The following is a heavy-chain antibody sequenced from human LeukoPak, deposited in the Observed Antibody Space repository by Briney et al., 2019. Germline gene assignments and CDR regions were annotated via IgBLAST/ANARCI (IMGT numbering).Heavy chain of an antibody. J-gene: IGHJ6*02. D-gene: IGHD1-14*01. CDR2: IYYSGST. CDR1: GGSISSSSYY. CDR3: ARHPPGGIMDV. Sequence: PSETLSLTCTVSGGSISSSSYYWGWIRQPPGKGLEWIGSIYYSGSTYYNPSLKSRVTISVDTSKNQFSLKLSSVTAADTAVYYCARHPPGGIMDVWGQGTTVTVSS. V-gene: IGHV4-39*01.